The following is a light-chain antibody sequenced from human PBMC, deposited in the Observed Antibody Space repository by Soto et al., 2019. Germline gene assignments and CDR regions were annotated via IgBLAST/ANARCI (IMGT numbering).Light chain of an antibody. CDR3: TSYIASSTLV. Sequence: QSVLTQPASVSGSPGQSITISCTGTSSDIGRYDYVSWYQQHPGKAPKLMIYEVSDRPSGVSNRFSGSKSGNTASLTISGLQAEDEADYYCTSYIASSTLVFGGGTKVTVL. CDR1: SSDIGRYDY. V-gene: IGLV2-14*01. J-gene: IGLJ2*01. CDR2: EVS.